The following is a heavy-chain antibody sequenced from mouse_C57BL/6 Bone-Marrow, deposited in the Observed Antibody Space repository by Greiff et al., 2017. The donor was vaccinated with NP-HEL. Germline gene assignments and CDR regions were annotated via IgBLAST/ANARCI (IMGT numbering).Heavy chain of an antibody. Sequence: VQLKESGPELVKPGASVKISCKASGYSFTDYNMNWVKQSNGKSLEWIGVINPNYGTTSYNQKFKGKATLTVDQSSSTAYMQLNSLTSEDSAVYYCARSTTVVATVGYFDYWGQGTTLTVSS. CDR3: ARSTTVVATVGYFDY. D-gene: IGHD1-1*01. CDR1: GYSFTDYN. J-gene: IGHJ2*01. V-gene: IGHV1-39*01. CDR2: INPNYGTT.